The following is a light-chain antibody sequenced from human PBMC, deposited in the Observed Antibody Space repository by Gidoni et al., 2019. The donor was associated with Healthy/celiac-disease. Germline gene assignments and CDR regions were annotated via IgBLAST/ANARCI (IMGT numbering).Light chain of an antibody. J-gene: IGKJ3*01. CDR1: QSVSSY. CDR3: QQRSNWPP. V-gene: IGKV3-11*01. Sequence: EIELTQSPATLSLSPGDSATLSCRASQSVSSYLAWYQQKPGQAPRLLIYDASNRATGIPARFSGSGSGTDFTLTISSLEPDDFAVYYCQQRSNWPPFXPXTKVDIK. CDR2: DAS.